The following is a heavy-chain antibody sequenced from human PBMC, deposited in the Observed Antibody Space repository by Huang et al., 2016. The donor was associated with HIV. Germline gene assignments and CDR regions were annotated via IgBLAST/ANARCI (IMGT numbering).Heavy chain of an antibody. Sequence: QVRLEQWGPNLLKPSDTLSLKCAVYGGSFSDYFWTWIRQSPVKGLEWIGEVHHLGSATHNPSLRSRVSMSVDSSKNQFYLNLTSVTAADTAVYFCARPKMTATPSDSSWSYFDFWGRGTPVTVSS. CDR1: GGSFSDYF. CDR3: ARPKMTATPSDSSWSYFDF. D-gene: IGHD3-10*01. V-gene: IGHV4-34*01. CDR2: VHHLGSA. J-gene: IGHJ4*02.